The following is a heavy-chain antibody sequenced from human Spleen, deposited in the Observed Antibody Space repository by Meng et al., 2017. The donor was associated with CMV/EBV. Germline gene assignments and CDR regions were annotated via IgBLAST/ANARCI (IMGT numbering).Heavy chain of an antibody. CDR2: INPNSGGT. Sequence: ASVKVSCKASGYTFTGYYMHWVRQAPGQGIEWMGWINPNSGGTNYAQKFQGRVTMTRDTSISTAYMELSRLRSDDTAVYYCARVLALPTVTTRYYYGMDVWGQGTTVTVSS. D-gene: IGHD4-17*01. CDR1: GYTFTGYY. V-gene: IGHV1-2*02. J-gene: IGHJ6*02. CDR3: ARVLALPTVTTRYYYGMDV.